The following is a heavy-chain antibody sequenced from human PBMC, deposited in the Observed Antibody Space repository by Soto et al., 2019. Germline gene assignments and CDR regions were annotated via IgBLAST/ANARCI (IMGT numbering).Heavy chain of an antibody. CDR3: ARFSTVTTDHYYYYGMDV. CDR1: GGTFSSYA. J-gene: IGHJ6*02. D-gene: IGHD4-4*01. V-gene: IGHV1-69*06. CDR2: IIPIFGTA. Sequence: SVKVSCKASGGTFSSYAISWVRQAPGQGLEWMGGIIPIFGTANYAQKFQGRVTITADKSTSTAYMELSSLRSEDTAVYYCARFSTVTTDHYYYYGMDVWGQGTTVTVSS.